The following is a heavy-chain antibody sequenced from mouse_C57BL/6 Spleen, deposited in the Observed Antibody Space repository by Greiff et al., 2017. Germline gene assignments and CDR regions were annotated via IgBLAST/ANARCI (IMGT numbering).Heavy chain of an antibody. D-gene: IGHD2-3*01. Sequence: PIQGLEWLGNIDPSDSETNYHQKFKDKATLTVDKSSSTAYMQLSSLTSEDSAVYYCARGGDGYYGGGYFDYWGQGTTRTVSS. V-gene: IGHV1-52*01. CDR3: ARGGDGYYGGGYFDY. CDR2: IDPSDSET. J-gene: IGHJ2*01.